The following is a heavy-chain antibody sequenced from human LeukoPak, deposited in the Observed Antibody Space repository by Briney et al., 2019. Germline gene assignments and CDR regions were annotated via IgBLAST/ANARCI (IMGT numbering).Heavy chain of an antibody. J-gene: IGHJ4*02. CDR1: GFTFSSYA. CDR3: AHGAMYQLDY. V-gene: IGHV3-23*01. D-gene: IGHD2-2*01. Sequence: GGSLRLSCAASGFTFSSYAMSWVRQAPGRGLEWVSAISGSGDSTYYADSVKGRFTISRDNSKNTLYLQMNSLRAEDTAVYYCAHGAMYQLDYWGQGTLDTVSS. CDR2: ISGSGDST.